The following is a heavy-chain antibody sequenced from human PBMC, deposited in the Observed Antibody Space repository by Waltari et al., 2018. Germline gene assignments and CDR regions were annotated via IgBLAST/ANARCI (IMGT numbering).Heavy chain of an antibody. CDR1: GGSISSGGYY. J-gene: IGHJ3*02. CDR2: IYYSGST. V-gene: IGHV4-31*01. D-gene: IGHD2-2*01. CDR3: ARGVEDDIVVVPAAIGAFDI. Sequence: QVQLQESGPGLVKPSQTLSITCTFSGGSISSGGYYWSWIRQPPGTGLEWIGYIYYSGSTYYNPSLKSLVTISVDTSKNQFSLKLSSVTAADTAVYYCARGVEDDIVVVPAAIGAFDIWGQGTMVTVSS.